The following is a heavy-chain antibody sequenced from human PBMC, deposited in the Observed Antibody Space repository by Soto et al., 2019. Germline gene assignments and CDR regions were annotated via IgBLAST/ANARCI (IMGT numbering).Heavy chain of an antibody. CDR3: ATSLNSYGPGCGRPCAS. J-gene: IGHJ5*02. CDR2: ISSSGGI. V-gene: IGHV3-48*03. Sequence: EVQLVESGGGLAQPGGSLRLSCAASGFTFNSYNMNWVRQAPGRGPEWISYISSSGGIDYADSVKGRFTVSRDNARKSLFLQMNSLRAEDTAVYYCATSLNSYGPGCGRPCASWGQGTLVTVSS. D-gene: IGHD3-10*01. CDR1: GFTFNSYN.